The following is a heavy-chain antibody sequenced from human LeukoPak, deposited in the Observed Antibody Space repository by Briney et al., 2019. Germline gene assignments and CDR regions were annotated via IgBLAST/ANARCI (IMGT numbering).Heavy chain of an antibody. V-gene: IGHV4-59*01. CDR2: IYYSGST. Sequence: NPSETLSLTCTVSGGSISSYYWSWIRQPPGKGLEWIGYIYYSGSTNYNPSLKSRVTISVDTSKNQFSLKLSSVTAADTAVYYCARLRYFDWFASFDAFDIWGQGTMVTVSS. J-gene: IGHJ3*02. CDR1: GGSISSYY. CDR3: ARLRYFDWFASFDAFDI. D-gene: IGHD3-9*01.